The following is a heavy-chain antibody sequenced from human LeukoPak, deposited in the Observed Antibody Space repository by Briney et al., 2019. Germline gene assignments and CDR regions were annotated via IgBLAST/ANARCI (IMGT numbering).Heavy chain of an antibody. Sequence: ASVKVSCKASGYTFTGYYMHWVRQAPGQGLEWMGWINPNSGGTNYAQKFQGRVTMTRDTSISTAYMELSRLRSDDTAVYYCARGPFNVYDYVWGSYRPYFDYWGQGTLVTVSS. CDR2: INPNSGGT. J-gene: IGHJ4*02. V-gene: IGHV1-2*02. D-gene: IGHD3-16*02. CDR1: GYTFTGYY. CDR3: ARGPFNVYDYVWGSYRPYFDY.